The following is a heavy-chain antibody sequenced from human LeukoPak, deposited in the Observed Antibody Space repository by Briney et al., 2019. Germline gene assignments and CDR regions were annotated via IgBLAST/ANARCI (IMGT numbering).Heavy chain of an antibody. CDR2: IIVSGTT. CDR1: GYTFSRFY. CDR3: AKGSVGNADFAS. D-gene: IGHD6-25*01. V-gene: IGHV3-23*01. Sequence: GGSLRLSCAASGYTFSRFYMTGVRQARGKGVEWFSSIIVSGTTYYADSVKGRFTISRDSFRGTLFLQMDSLRVEDTAVYFCAKGSVGNADFASWGQGALVTVSS. J-gene: IGHJ4*02.